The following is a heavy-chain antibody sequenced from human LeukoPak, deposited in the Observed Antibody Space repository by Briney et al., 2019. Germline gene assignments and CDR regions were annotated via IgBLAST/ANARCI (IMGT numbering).Heavy chain of an antibody. J-gene: IGHJ4*02. CDR3: ARGSKWEHLDY. CDR2: ISAYNGNT. V-gene: IGHV1-18*01. CDR1: GYSFSTYG. Sequence: ASVKVSCKASGYSFSTYGITWVRQAPGQGLEWVGWISAYNGNTNYAQKLQGRVTMTTDTSTNTAYMELRSLRSDDTAVYYCARGSKWEHLDYWGQGTLVTVSS. D-gene: IGHD1-26*01.